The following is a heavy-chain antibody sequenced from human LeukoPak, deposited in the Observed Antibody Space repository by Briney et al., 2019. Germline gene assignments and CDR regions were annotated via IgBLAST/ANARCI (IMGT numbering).Heavy chain of an antibody. D-gene: IGHD6-6*01. CDR3: ARGVPSSIAARPQDNWFDP. CDR1: GGTFSSYA. J-gene: IGHJ5*02. Sequence: GSSVKVSCKASGGTFSSYAISWVRQAPGQGLEWMGGIIPTFGTANYAQKFQGRVTITTDESTSTAYMELSSLRSEDTAVYYCARGVPSSIAARPQDNWFDPWGQGTLVTVSS. V-gene: IGHV1-69*05. CDR2: IIPTFGTA.